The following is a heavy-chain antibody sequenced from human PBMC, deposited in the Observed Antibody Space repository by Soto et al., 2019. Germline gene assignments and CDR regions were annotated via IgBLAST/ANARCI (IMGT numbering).Heavy chain of an antibody. Sequence: ESGGGLVQPGGSLRLSCAAPGFTFSSYWMSWVRQAPGKGLEWGANIKQDGSEKYYVDSVKGRFTISRDNAKNSLYLQMNSLRAEDTAVYYCAIMERSGYSSGWYAGYWGQGTLVTVSS. CDR1: GFTFSSYW. CDR2: IKQDGSEK. CDR3: AIMERSGYSSGWYAGY. V-gene: IGHV3-7*01. J-gene: IGHJ4*02. D-gene: IGHD6-19*01.